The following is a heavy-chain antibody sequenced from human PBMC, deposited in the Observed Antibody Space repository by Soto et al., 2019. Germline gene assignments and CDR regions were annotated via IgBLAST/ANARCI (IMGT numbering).Heavy chain of an antibody. CDR2: ISYDGSNK. CDR1: GFTFSSYA. V-gene: IGHV3-30-3*01. J-gene: IGHJ6*02. D-gene: IGHD3-22*01. Sequence: LRLSCAASGFTFSSYAMHWVRQAPGKGLEWVAVISYDGSNKYYADSVKGRFTISRDNSKNTLYLQMNSLRAEDTAVYYCARGKVVITTSVFDSGMDVWGQGTTVTFSS. CDR3: ARGKVVITTSVFDSGMDV.